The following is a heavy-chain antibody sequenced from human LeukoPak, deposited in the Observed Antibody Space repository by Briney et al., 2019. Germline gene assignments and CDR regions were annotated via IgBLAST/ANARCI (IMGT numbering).Heavy chain of an antibody. D-gene: IGHD3-16*01. CDR1: GGSISSSSYY. CDR3: ARHPGEYGDYADY. CDR2: IYYSGST. J-gene: IGHJ4*02. V-gene: IGHV4-39*01. Sequence: PSETLSLTCTVSGGSISSSSYYWGWIRQPPGKGLEWIGSIYYSGSTYYNPSLKSRVTISVDTSKNQFSLKLSSVTAADTAVYCCARHPGEYGDYADYWGQGTLVTVSS.